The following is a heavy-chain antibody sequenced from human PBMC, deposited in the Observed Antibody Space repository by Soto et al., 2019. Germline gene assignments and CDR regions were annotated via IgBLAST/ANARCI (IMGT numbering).Heavy chain of an antibody. J-gene: IGHJ6*02. CDR1: GDIFSGYS. V-gene: IGHV1-69*13. CDR3: ASPPPHYYYYGMDV. CDR2: IIPIFGTA. Sequence: ASVKVSCKTSGDIFSGYSISWVRQAPGQGLEWMGGIIPIFGTANYAQKFQGRVTITADESTSTAYMELSSLRSEDTAVYYCASPPPHYYYYGMDVWGQGTTVTVSS.